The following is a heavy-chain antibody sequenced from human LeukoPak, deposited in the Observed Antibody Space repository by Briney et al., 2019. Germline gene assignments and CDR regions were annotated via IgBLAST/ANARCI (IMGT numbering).Heavy chain of an antibody. CDR2: IYYSGST. J-gene: IGHJ4*02. Sequence: SETLSLTCTVSGGSISSSSYSWGWIRQPPGKGLEWIGSIYYSGSTYYNPSLKSRVTISVDTSKNQFSLKLSSVTAADTAVYYCARHRFLEWLSKPGFDYWGQGTLVTVSS. D-gene: IGHD3-3*01. V-gene: IGHV4-39*01. CDR3: ARHRFLEWLSKPGFDY. CDR1: GGSISSSSYS.